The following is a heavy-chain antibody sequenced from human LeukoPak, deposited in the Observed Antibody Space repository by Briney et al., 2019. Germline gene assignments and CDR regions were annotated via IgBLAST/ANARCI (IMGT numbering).Heavy chain of an antibody. CDR3: ARGPHAGYSSSWYDGYYFDY. J-gene: IGHJ4*02. Sequence: GESLKISCKGSGFDFTVHWIAWVRQMPGKGLEWMGIICPGDSNTKYSPSFQGQVTISADKSISTAYLQWSSLKASDTAMYYCARGPHAGYSSSWYDGYYFDYWGQGTLVTVSS. D-gene: IGHD6-13*01. V-gene: IGHV5-51*01. CDR2: ICPGDSNT. CDR1: GFDFTVHW.